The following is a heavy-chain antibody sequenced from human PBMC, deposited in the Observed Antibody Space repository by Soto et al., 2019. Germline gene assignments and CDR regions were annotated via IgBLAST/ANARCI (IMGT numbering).Heavy chain of an antibody. V-gene: IGHV4-4*02. CDR1: GDSINSNYC. CDR3: ARDTGWGLGF. D-gene: IGHD6-19*01. CDR2: IYYSGGT. Sequence: QVQLQESGPGLVRPSGTLSLTCAVSGDSINSNYCWTWVRQPPGKGLEWIAEIYYSGGTSYNPSRKLPVTISMDQSKNQFSLNLTSVTAADTAMYYCARDTGWGLGFWGQGTLVTVSS. J-gene: IGHJ4*02.